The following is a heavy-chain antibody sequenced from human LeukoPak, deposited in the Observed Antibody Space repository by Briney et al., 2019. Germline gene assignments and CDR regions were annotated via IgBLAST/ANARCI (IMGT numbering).Heavy chain of an antibody. CDR3: ARHLYDFWSGSAVYFSYGMDV. D-gene: IGHD3-3*01. CDR2: INTNTGNP. CDR1: GYTFTSYA. Sequence: ASVTVSFTASGYTFTSYAMNWVRQAPGQGLEWMGWINTNTGNPTYAQGFTGRFVFSLDTSVSTAYLQISSLKAEDTAVYYCARHLYDFWSGSAVYFSYGMDVWGQGTTVTVSS. J-gene: IGHJ6*02. V-gene: IGHV7-4-1*02.